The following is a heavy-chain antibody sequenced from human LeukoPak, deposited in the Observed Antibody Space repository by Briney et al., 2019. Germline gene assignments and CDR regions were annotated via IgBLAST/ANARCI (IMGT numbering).Heavy chain of an antibody. CDR1: GGSISSSSYY. V-gene: IGHV4-39*01. CDR2: VYYSGST. D-gene: IGHD1-26*01. J-gene: IGHJ5*02. Sequence: PSETLSLTCTVSGGSISSSSYYWGWIRQPPGKGLEWIGSVYYSGSTYYNPSLRSRVTISVDTSKTQFSLKLNSVTAADTAVYYCARSFPPLGPNRFDPWGQGTLVAVSS. CDR3: ARSFPPLGPNRFDP.